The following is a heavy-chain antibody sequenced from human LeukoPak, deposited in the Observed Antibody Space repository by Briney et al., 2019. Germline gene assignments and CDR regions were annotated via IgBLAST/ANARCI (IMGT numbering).Heavy chain of an antibody. Sequence: GGSLRLSCAASGFTVSSNYMSWVRQAPGKGLEWVSVIYSRGSTYYADSVKGRFTISRDNSKNTLYLQMNSLRAEDTAVYYCAMTDQGYYYDSSGYYYRWGQGTLVTVSS. CDR2: IYSRGST. D-gene: IGHD3-22*01. CDR3: AMTDQGYYYDSSGYYYR. J-gene: IGHJ4*02. CDR1: GFTVSSNY. V-gene: IGHV3-53*01.